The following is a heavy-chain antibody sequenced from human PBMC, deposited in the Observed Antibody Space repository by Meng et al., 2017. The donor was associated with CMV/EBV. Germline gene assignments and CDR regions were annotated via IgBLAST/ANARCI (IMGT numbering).Heavy chain of an antibody. CDR2: IYSGGST. CDR1: GFTVSSNY. V-gene: IGHV3-66*02. D-gene: IGHD3-22*01. CDR3: ARESRDYYDSSGYRFDDY. Sequence: GGSLRLSCAASGFTVSSNYMSWVRQAPGKGLEWVSVIYSGGSTYYADSVKGRFTISRDNSKNTLYLQMNGLRAEDTAVYYCARESRDYYDSSGYRFDDYWGQGTLVTVSS. J-gene: IGHJ4*02.